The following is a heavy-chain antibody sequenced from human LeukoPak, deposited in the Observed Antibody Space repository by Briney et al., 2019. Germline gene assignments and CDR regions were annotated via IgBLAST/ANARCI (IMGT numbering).Heavy chain of an antibody. V-gene: IGHV3-21*01. J-gene: IGHJ5*02. D-gene: IGHD3-9*01. Sequence: GGSLKLSCAASGFTFSSYSMNWVRQAPGKGLEWVSSISSSSSYIYYADSVKGRFTISRDNAKNSLYLQMNSLRAEDTAVYYCARDGPEYYDILTGSIFDPWGQGTLVTVSS. CDR1: GFTFSSYS. CDR3: ARDGPEYYDILTGSIFDP. CDR2: ISSSSSYI.